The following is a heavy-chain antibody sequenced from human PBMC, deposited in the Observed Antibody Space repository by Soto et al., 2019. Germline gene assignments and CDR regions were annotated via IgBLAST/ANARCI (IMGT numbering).Heavy chain of an antibody. D-gene: IGHD2-8*01. J-gene: IGHJ5*02. Sequence: QVQLVQSGAEVKKPGSSVKVSCKASGGTFSSYTISWVRQAPGQGLEWMGRIIPILGIANYAQKFQGRVTITAXXSXGXXYLELSSLRSEDTAVYYCALAEWSPAYLATNWADPWVQATLVTVSS. CDR3: ALAEWSPAYLATNWADP. CDR2: IIPILGIA. CDR1: GGTFSSYT. V-gene: IGHV1-69*02.